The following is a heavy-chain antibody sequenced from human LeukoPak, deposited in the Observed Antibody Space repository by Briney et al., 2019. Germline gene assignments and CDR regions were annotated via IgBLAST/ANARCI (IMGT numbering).Heavy chain of an antibody. CDR2: IIPIFGTA. CDR3: ASENDYSYGYFGY. Sequence: GASVKVSCKASGGTFSSYAISWVRQAPGQGLEWMGGIIPIFGTANYAQKFQGRVTITTDESTSTAYMELSSLRAEDTAVYYCASENDYSYGYFGYWGRGTLVTVSS. CDR1: GGTFSSYA. D-gene: IGHD5-18*01. J-gene: IGHJ4*02. V-gene: IGHV1-69*05.